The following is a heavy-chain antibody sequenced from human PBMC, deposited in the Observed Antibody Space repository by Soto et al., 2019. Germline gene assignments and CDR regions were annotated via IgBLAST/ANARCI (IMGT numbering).Heavy chain of an antibody. CDR2: ISYDGSNK. CDR3: ARDGYYYDSSGYFDY. Sequence: GGSLRLSCAASGFTFSSYAMHWVRQAPGKGLEWVAVISYDGSNKYYADSVKGRFTISRDNSKNTLYLQMNSLRAEDTAVYYCARDGYYYDSSGYFDYWGQGTLVTVSS. J-gene: IGHJ4*02. D-gene: IGHD3-22*01. CDR1: GFTFSSYA. V-gene: IGHV3-30-3*01.